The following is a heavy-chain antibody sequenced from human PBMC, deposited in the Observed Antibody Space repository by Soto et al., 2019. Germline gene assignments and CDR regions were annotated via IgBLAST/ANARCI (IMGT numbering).Heavy chain of an antibody. CDR2: ISSSSSYI. D-gene: IGHD5-12*01. J-gene: IGHJ1*01. V-gene: IGHV3-21*01. Sequence: GGSLRLSCAASGFTFSSYSMNWVRQAPGKGLEWVSSISSSSSYIYYADSVKGRFTISRDNAKNSLYLQMNSLRAGDTAVYYCARDPQYSGYDPAYFQHWGQGTLVTVSS. CDR1: GFTFSSYS. CDR3: ARDPQYSGYDPAYFQH.